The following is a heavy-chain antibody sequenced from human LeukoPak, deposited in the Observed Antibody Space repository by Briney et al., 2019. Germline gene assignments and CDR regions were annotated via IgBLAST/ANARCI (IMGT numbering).Heavy chain of an antibody. J-gene: IGHJ4*02. V-gene: IGHV4-39*01. CDR2: IYYSGST. D-gene: IGHD2-2*02. CDR1: GGSISSSSYY. CDR3: ARRRYCSSTSCYNGYYFDC. Sequence: PSETLSLTCTVSGGSISSSSYYWGWIRQPPGKGLEWIGSIYYSGSTYYNPSLKSRFTISVDTSKNQFSLKLNSVTAADTAVYYCARRRYCSSTSCYNGYYFDCWGQGTLVTVSS.